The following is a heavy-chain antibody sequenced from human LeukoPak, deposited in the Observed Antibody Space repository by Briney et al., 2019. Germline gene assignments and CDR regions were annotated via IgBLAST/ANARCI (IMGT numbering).Heavy chain of an antibody. Sequence: GGSLRLSCAASGFTFSSYAMHWVRQAPGKGLEWVAVISYDGSNKYYADSVKGRFTISRDNSKNTLYLQMNSLRAEDMAVYYCARDPGYYDSSGYSDYWGQGTLVTVSS. CDR3: ARDPGYYDSSGYSDY. D-gene: IGHD3-22*01. V-gene: IGHV3-30-3*01. CDR2: ISYDGSNK. J-gene: IGHJ4*02. CDR1: GFTFSSYA.